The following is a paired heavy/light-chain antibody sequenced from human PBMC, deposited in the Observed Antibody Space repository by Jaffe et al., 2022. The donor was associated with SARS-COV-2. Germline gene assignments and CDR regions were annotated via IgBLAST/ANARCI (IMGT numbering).Heavy chain of an antibody. V-gene: IGHV3-48*03. J-gene: IGHJ4*02. CDR1: GFTFSSYE. Sequence: EVQLVESGGGLVQPGGSLRLSCAASGFTFSSYEMNWVRQAPGKGLEWVSYISSSGSTIYYADSVKGRFTISRDNAKNSLYLQMNSLRAEDTAVYYCASSTYYYDSSGYWGVYWGQGTLVTVSS. D-gene: IGHD3-22*01. CDR3: ASSTYYYDSSGYWGVY. CDR2: ISSSGSTI.
Light chain of an antibody. Sequence: DIQMTQSPSTLSASVGDRVTITCRASQSISSWLAWYQQKPGKAPKLLIYKASSLESGVPSRFSGSGSGTEFTLTISSLQPDDFATYYCQQYNSYLWTFGQGTKVEIK. CDR2: KAS. CDR1: QSISSW. J-gene: IGKJ1*01. V-gene: IGKV1-5*03. CDR3: QQYNSYLWT.